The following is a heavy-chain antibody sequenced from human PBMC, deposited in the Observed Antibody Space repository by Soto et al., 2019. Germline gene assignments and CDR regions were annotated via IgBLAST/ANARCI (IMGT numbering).Heavy chain of an antibody. CDR2: INHSGST. D-gene: IGHD2-2*01. CDR3: GGGGGVVDPAAYFDY. V-gene: IGHV4-34*01. J-gene: IGHJ4*02. Sequence: PSETLSLTCAVYGGSFSGYYWSWIRQPPGKGLEWIGEINHSGSTNYNPSLKSRVTISVDTSKNQFSLKLSSVTAADTAVYYCGGGGGVVDPAAYFDYGGRGPRVPAPS. CDR1: GGSFSGYY.